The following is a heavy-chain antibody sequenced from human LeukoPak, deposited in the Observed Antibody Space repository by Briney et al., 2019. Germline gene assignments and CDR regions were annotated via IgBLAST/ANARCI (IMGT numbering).Heavy chain of an antibody. CDR1: GGSISSSYYN. D-gene: IGHD5-12*01. J-gene: IGHJ4*02. V-gene: IGHV4-39*01. CDR2: IWHSGST. CDR3: ASVPVPGLSGYSHFDS. Sequence: PSETLSLTCTVSGGSISSSYYNWGLIRQPPGKGLEWIGTIWHSGSTYYNASLESRVTISVDTSKNLFSLNLRSVTAADTAVYYCASVPVPGLSGYSHFDSWGQGILVTVSS.